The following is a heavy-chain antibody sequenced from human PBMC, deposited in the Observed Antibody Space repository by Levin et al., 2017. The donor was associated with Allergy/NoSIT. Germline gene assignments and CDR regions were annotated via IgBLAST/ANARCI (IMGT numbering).Heavy chain of an antibody. CDR2: IWYDGSNK. D-gene: IGHD7-27*01. CDR3: ARDYVTPTGGENYFDY. Sequence: PGGSLRLSCAASGINFRNYGMHWVRQAPGKGLEWVAVIWYDGSNKYYADSVKGRFTISRDNSKNTLYLQLNSLRAEDTAVYYCARDYVTPTGGENYFDYWGQGTLVTVSS. V-gene: IGHV3-33*01. CDR1: GINFRNYG. J-gene: IGHJ4*02.